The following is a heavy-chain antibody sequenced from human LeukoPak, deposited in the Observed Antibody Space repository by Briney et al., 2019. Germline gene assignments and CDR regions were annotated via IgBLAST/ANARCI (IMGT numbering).Heavy chain of an antibody. Sequence: KPSETLSLTCTVSGGSISSSSYYWGWIRQPPGKGLEWIGSICYSGSTYYNPSLKSRVTISVDTSKNQFSLKLSSVTAADTAVYYCARHTPYWFDPWGQGTLVTVSS. CDR1: GGSISSSSYY. CDR3: ARHTPYWFDP. V-gene: IGHV4-39*01. D-gene: IGHD2-15*01. J-gene: IGHJ5*02. CDR2: ICYSGST.